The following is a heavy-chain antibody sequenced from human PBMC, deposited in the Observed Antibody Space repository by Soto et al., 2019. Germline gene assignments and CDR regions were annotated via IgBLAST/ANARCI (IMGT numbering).Heavy chain of an antibody. CDR3: ASPTGVGATMSDY. V-gene: IGHV3-21*01. D-gene: IGHD1-26*01. Sequence: GGSLRLSCAASGFTFSSYSMNWVRQAPGKGLEWVSSISSSSSYIYYADSVKGRFTISRDNAKNSLYLQMNSLRAEDTAVYYCASPTGVGATMSDYWGHGTLVTVSS. CDR2: ISSSSSYI. CDR1: GFTFSSYS. J-gene: IGHJ4*01.